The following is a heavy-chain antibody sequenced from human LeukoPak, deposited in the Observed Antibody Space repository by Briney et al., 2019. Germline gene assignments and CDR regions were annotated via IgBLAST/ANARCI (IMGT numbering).Heavy chain of an antibody. D-gene: IGHD3-22*01. J-gene: IGHJ4*02. Sequence: SETLSLTCTVSGGSISSSSYYWGWIRQPPGKGLEWIGSIYHSGSTYYNPSLKSRVTISVDTSKNQFSLKLSSVTAADTAVYYCARNPTYYYDSSLDWGQGTLVTVSS. V-gene: IGHV4-39*07. CDR2: IYHSGST. CDR1: GGSISSSSYY. CDR3: ARNPTYYYDSSLD.